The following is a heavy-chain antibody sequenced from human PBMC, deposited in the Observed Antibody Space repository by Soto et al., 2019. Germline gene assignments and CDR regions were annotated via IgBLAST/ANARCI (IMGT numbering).Heavy chain of an antibody. CDR2: IWFDGSNK. V-gene: IGHV3-33*01. CDR1: GFTFSSHA. J-gene: IGHJ4*02. D-gene: IGHD6-19*01. CDR3: ERAAYTSGYYYFDH. Sequence: GGSLRLSCASSGFTFSSHAMHWVRQAPGKGLEWVANIWFDGSNKNYADSVKGRFTISRDNSKNTLFLQVNSLRAEDTAIYYRERAAYTSGYYYFDHWGQGTPVTVSS.